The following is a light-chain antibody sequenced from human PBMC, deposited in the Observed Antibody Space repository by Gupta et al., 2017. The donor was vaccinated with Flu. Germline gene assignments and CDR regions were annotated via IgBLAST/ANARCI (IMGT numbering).Light chain of an antibody. CDR2: GAS. CDR3: QQYNNWPPWT. V-gene: IGKV3-15*01. J-gene: IGKJ1*01. Sequence: ATLSVSPGERATLSCRASQSVSSNLAWYPQKPCQSPRLLIYGASTRATGIPARFSGSGSGTEFTLTISSLQSEDFAVYYCQQYNNWPPWTFGQGTKVEIK. CDR1: QSVSSN.